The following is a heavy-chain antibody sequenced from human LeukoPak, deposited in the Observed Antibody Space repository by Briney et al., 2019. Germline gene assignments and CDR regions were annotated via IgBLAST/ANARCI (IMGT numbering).Heavy chain of an antibody. CDR1: GGSFSGYY. J-gene: IGHJ5*02. CDR3: ARAFPWFDP. D-gene: IGHD2/OR15-2a*01. Sequence: SETLSLTCAVYGGSFSGYYWSWIRQPPGKGLEWIGYIYYSGSTNYNPSLKSRVTISVDTSKNQFSLKLSSVTAADTAVYYCARAFPWFDPWGQGTLVTVSS. V-gene: IGHV4-59*01. CDR2: IYYSGST.